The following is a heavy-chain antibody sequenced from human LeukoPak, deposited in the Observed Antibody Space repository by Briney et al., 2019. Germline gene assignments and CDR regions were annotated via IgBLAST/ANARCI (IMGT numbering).Heavy chain of an antibody. CDR2: ISGSDGTT. J-gene: IGHJ4*02. CDR3: AKATQVSYPHFFDY. V-gene: IGHV3-23*01. Sequence: GGSLRLSCAASGFTFKNFAMSWVRQAPGKGLEWVSTISGSDGTTYSADSVKGRFTISRDNSKNTLSLQINSLRADDTAIYYCAKATQVSYPHFFDYWGQGTLVTVSS. CDR1: GFTFKNFA.